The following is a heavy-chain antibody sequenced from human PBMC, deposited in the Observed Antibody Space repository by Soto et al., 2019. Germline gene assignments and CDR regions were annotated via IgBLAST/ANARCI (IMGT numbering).Heavy chain of an antibody. Sequence: SGPTRVNPTQTLTLTCTFSGFSLSTSGMCVSWIRQPPGKALEWLARIDWDDDKYYSTSLKTRLTISKDTSKNQVVLTMTNMDPVDTAPYYCARLLGGPDAFDICGQGTMVTVS. CDR3: ARLLGGPDAFDI. J-gene: IGHJ3*02. D-gene: IGHD3-10*01. CDR2: IDWDDDK. V-gene: IGHV2-70*11. CDR1: GFSLSTSGMC.